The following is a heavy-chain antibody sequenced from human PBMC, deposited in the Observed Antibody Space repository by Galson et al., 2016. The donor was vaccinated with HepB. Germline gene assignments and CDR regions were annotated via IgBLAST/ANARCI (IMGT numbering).Heavy chain of an antibody. J-gene: IGHJ4*02. CDR3: ARDLGGSFPNLDF. D-gene: IGHD4-23*01. CDR2: IGSSGPV. Sequence: SLRLSCAASGFTFSSYSMIWVRQTPGKGLEWVSYIGSSGPVYYADSLQGRITISRDNAKKLLYLQMNSLRAEATAVYYCARDLGGSFPNLDFWGQGTLVTVSS. CDR1: GFTFSSYS. V-gene: IGHV3-48*01.